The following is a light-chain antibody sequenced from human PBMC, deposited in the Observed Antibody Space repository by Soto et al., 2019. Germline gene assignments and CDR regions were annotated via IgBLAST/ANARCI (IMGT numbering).Light chain of an antibody. CDR3: QQYGSTPIT. J-gene: IGKJ5*01. V-gene: IGKV3-20*01. CDR1: QSVSSSY. CDR2: GAS. Sequence: EIVLTQSPGTLSLSPGERATLSCRASQSVSSSYLAWYQQKPGQAPTLLIYGASSRATGIPDRFSGSGSGTDFTLTISRREPEDFAVYYCQQYGSTPITFGQGTRLENK.